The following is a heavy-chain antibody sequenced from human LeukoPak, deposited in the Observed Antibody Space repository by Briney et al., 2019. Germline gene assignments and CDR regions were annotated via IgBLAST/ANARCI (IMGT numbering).Heavy chain of an antibody. CDR1: GYTLTELS. J-gene: IGHJ6*03. Sequence: APVKVSCKVSGYTLTELSMHWVRQAPGKGLEWMGGFDPEDGETIYAQKFQGRVTMTEDTSTDTAYMELSSLRSEDTAVYYCARDDIVVVPAADQYNIHYYYYMDVWGKGTTVTVSS. CDR3: ARDDIVVVPAADQYNIHYYYYMDV. CDR2: FDPEDGET. D-gene: IGHD2-2*01. V-gene: IGHV1-24*01.